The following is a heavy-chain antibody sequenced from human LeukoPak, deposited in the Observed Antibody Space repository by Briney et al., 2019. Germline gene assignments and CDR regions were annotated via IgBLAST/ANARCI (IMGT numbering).Heavy chain of an antibody. D-gene: IGHD3-16*02. V-gene: IGHV4-34*01. CDR3: ARGLFINYDYVWGSYRRSYFDY. Sequence: SETLSLTCAVYGGSFSGCYWSWIRQPPGKGLEWIGEINHSGSTNYNPSLKSRVTISVDTSKNQFSLKLSSVTAADTAVYYCARGLFINYDYVWGSYRRSYFDYWGQGTLVTVSS. CDR2: INHSGST. CDR1: GGSFSGCY. J-gene: IGHJ4*02.